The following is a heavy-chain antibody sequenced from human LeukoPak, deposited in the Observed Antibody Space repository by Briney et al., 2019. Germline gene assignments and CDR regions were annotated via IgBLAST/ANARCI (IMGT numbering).Heavy chain of an antibody. V-gene: IGHV4-59*01. Sequence: PSETLSLTCTVSGGSISSYYWSWIRQPPGKGLEWIGYIYYNGNTNYNPSLNSRLTKSVDTSKNQFSLKLSSVTTADTAVYYCARGPYDSSGYPLPFDYWGQGTLVTVSS. CDR3: ARGPYDSSGYPLPFDY. D-gene: IGHD3-22*01. CDR2: IYYNGNT. J-gene: IGHJ4*02. CDR1: GGSISSYY.